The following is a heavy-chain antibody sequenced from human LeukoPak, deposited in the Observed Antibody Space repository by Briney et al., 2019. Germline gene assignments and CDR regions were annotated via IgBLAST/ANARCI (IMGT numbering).Heavy chain of an antibody. J-gene: IGHJ4*02. CDR3: ARVKYTARPFDY. D-gene: IGHD5-18*01. CDR1: GGSISSGDYH. CDR2: IYYSGST. Sequence: PSETLSLTCTVSGGSISSGDYHWSWIPQPPGKGLEWIGYIYYSGSTYYNPSLKSRLTISVDTSKNQLYMKLSSVAAADTALYYSARVKYTARPFDYWGQGTMVTVSS. V-gene: IGHV4-30-4*08.